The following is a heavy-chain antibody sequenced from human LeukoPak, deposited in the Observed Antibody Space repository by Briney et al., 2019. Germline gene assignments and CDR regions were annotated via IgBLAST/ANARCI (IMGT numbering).Heavy chain of an antibody. D-gene: IGHD2-2*01. J-gene: IGHJ3*02. CDR2: IGTAGDT. Sequence: GGSLRLSCAASGFTFSSYDMHWVRQATGKGLEWDSAIGTAGDTYYPGSVKGRFTISRENAKNSLYLQMNSLRAGDTAVYYCAREDQLVDAFDIWGQGTMVTVSS. V-gene: IGHV3-13*01. CDR3: AREDQLVDAFDI. CDR1: GFTFSSYD.